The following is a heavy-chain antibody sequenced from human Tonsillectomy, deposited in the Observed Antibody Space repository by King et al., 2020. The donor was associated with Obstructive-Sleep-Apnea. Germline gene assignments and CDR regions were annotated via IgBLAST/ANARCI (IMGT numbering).Heavy chain of an antibody. CDR1: GFNFSNYC. CDR2: IWYDGRNK. V-gene: IGHV3-33*06. J-gene: IGHJ4*02. Sequence: VQLVESGGGVVQPGRSLRLSCGASGFNFSNYCMHWVRQAPGKGLELVSVIWYDGRNKYYADSVKGRLTISRDNSKNTLDLQMNSLRAEDTAVYYCAKGVGRKWGQGTLVTVSS. D-gene: IGHD1-14*01. CDR3: AKGVGRK.